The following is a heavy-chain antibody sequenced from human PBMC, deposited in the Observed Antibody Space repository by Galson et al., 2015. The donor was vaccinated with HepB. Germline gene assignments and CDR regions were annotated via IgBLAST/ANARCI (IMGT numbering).Heavy chain of an antibody. CDR2: ISYDGSNK. CDR3: AKLYYDFWSGYYTGDY. J-gene: IGHJ4*02. CDR1: GFTFSSYA. V-gene: IGHV3-30*18. D-gene: IGHD3-3*01. Sequence: SLRLSCAASGFTFSSYAMHWVRQAPGKGLEWVAVISYDGSNKYYADSVKGRFTISRDNSKNTLYLQMNSLRAEDTAVYYCAKLYYDFWSGYYTGDYWGQGTLVTVSS.